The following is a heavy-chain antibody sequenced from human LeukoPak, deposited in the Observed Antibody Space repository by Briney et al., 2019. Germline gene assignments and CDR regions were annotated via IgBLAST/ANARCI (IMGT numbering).Heavy chain of an antibody. CDR2: IYYSGST. CDR1: GGSISSYY. V-gene: IGHV4-59*01. D-gene: IGHD6-13*01. Sequence: PSETLSLTCTVSGGSISSYYWSWIRQPPGKGLEWIGYIYYSGSTNYNPSLKSRVIISVDTSKNQFSLKLSSVTAADTAVYYCARVGYSSSWSTGNFFDYWGQGTLVTVSS. J-gene: IGHJ4*02. CDR3: ARVGYSSSWSTGNFFDY.